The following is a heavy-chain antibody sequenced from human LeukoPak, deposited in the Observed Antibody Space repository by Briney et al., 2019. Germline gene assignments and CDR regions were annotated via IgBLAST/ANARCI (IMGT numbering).Heavy chain of an antibody. CDR1: GFTFSNAW. CDR2: ISGSGSPT. V-gene: IGHV3-48*04. CDR3: ARVGLTTAAGTYDY. J-gene: IGHJ4*02. D-gene: IGHD6-13*01. Sequence: QSGGSLRLSCAASGFTFSNAWMSWVRQAPGKGLEWLSYISGSGSPTNYADSVKGRFTISRDNAENSLYLQMNSLRAEDTAVYYCARVGLTTAAGTYDYWGQGTLVTVSS.